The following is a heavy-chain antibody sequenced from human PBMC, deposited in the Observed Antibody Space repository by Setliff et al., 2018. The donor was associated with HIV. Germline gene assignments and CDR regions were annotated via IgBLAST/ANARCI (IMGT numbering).Heavy chain of an antibody. CDR2: IYRSGNT. J-gene: IGHJ4*02. D-gene: IGHD6-19*01. Sequence: SETLSLTCTVSNYSITSGYYWGWIRQSPGKGLEWIASIYRSGNTYYNPSLKSRVTISVDTSKNQFSLKLSSVTAADTAVYYCARQKGQWLVQFDYWGQGTLVTVSS. CDR1: NYSITSGYY. V-gene: IGHV4-38-2*02. CDR3: ARQKGQWLVQFDY.